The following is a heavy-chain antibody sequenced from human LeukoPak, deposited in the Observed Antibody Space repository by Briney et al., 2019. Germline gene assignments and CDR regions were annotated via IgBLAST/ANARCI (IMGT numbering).Heavy chain of an antibody. J-gene: IGHJ4*02. D-gene: IGHD3-22*01. Sequence: GGSLRLSCAASGFTFSSYWMTWVRQAPGKGLEWVANIKQDGSEKYYVDSVKGRFTISRDNAKSSLYLQMNTLRAEDTAVYYCAREGYDGSALADYWGQGTLVTVSS. CDR2: IKQDGSEK. CDR3: AREGYDGSALADY. CDR1: GFTFSSYW. V-gene: IGHV3-7*01.